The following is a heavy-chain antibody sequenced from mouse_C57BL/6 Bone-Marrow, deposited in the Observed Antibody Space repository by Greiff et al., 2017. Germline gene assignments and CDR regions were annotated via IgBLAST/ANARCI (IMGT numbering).Heavy chain of an antibody. CDR1: GYAFSSSW. Sequence: QVQLQQSGPELVKPGASVKISCKASGYAFSSSWMNWVKQRPGKGLEWIGRIYPGDGDTNYNGKFKGKATLTADKSSSTAYMQLSSLTSEDSAVYFCARPHGSSYRGDYFDYWGQGTTLTVSS. J-gene: IGHJ2*01. CDR2: IYPGDGDT. V-gene: IGHV1-82*01. CDR3: ARPHGSSYRGDYFDY. D-gene: IGHD1-1*01.